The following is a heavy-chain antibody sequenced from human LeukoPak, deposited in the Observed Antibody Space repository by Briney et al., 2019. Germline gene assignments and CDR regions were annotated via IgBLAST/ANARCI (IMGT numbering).Heavy chain of an antibody. J-gene: IGHJ3*02. CDR1: GYTFTGYY. CDR3: ARGGAPAAIFRRDAFDI. Sequence: ASVKVSCKASGYTFTGYYMHWVRQAPGQGLEWMGGIIPIFGTANYAQKFQGRVTITTDESTSTAYMELSSLRSEDTAVYYCARGGAPAAIFRRDAFDIWGQGTMVTVSS. CDR2: IIPIFGTA. D-gene: IGHD2-2*01. V-gene: IGHV1-69*05.